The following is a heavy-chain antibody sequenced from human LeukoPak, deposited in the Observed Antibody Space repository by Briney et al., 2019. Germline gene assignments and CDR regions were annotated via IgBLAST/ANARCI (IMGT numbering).Heavy chain of an antibody. D-gene: IGHD2-15*01. V-gene: IGHV3-21*01. J-gene: IGHJ4*02. Sequence: GGSLRLSCAASGFNFGSYSMTWVRQAPGKGLEWVSFISSSSNYIYYADSVKDRFTISRDNAKNSLYLQMNSLRAEDTAVYYCARGVVAAIPGFDYWGQGTLVTVSS. CDR1: GFNFGSYS. CDR2: ISSSSNYI. CDR3: ARGVVAAIPGFDY.